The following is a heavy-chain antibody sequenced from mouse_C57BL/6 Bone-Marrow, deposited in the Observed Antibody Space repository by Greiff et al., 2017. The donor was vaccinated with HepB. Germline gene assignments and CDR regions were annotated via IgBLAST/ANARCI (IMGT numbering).Heavy chain of an antibody. Sequence: EVQLQQSGAELVRLGASVKLSCTASGFNIKDYYMHWVKQRPEQGLEWIGRIDPEDGDTEYAPKFQGKATMTADTSSNTAYLQLSSLTSEDTAVYYCTTWILRYPYYFDYWGQGTTLTVSS. CDR3: TTWILRYPYYFDY. CDR1: GFNIKDYY. V-gene: IGHV14-1*01. CDR2: IDPEDGDT. J-gene: IGHJ2*01. D-gene: IGHD1-1*01.